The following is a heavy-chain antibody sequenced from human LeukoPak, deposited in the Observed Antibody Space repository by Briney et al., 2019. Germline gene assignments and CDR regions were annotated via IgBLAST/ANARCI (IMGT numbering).Heavy chain of an antibody. D-gene: IGHD6-13*01. Sequence: GGSLRLSCAASGFTFSSYSMNWVCQGPGKGLEWVSSISSSSSYLYYAASVKGRFTMSRDNTKNSLYLQMNSLRDEDTAVYYCAGAGHRSSSWTVWLHAYFDYWGQGTLVTVSS. CDR2: ISSSSSYL. J-gene: IGHJ4*02. CDR3: AGAGHRSSSWTVWLHAYFDY. V-gene: IGHV3-21*01. CDR1: GFTFSSYS.